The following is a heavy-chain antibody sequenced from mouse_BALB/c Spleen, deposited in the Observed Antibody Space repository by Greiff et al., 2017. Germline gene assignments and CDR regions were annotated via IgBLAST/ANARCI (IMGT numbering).Heavy chain of an antibody. V-gene: IGHV3-2*02. CDR3: ARGAYDYDVEFAY. CDR2: ISYSGST. Sequence: EVHLVESGPGLVKPSQSLSLTCTVSGYSITSDYAWNWLRPFPGNQLEWMGYISYSGSTSYNPSLKSRISITRDTSKNQFFLQLNAVTTEDTATYYCARGAYDYDVEFAYWGQGTLVTGSA. D-gene: IGHD2-4*01. CDR1: GYSITSDYA. J-gene: IGHJ3*01.